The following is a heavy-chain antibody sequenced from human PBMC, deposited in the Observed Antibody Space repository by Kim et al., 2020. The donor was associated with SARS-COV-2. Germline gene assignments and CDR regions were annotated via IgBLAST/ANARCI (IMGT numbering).Heavy chain of an antibody. D-gene: IGHD6-13*01. Sequence: DKTYYVDSVKGRLTISRDNSKTTLYLQMSSLRVEDTAVYYCATNLAAAGVVWGQGTLVTVSS. J-gene: IGHJ4*02. CDR2: DKT. V-gene: IGHV3-66*01. CDR3: ATNLAAAGVV.